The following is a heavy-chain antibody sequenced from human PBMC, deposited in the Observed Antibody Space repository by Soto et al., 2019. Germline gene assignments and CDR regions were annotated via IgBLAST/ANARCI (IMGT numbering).Heavy chain of an antibody. Sequence: GGYLRLSCAASKFPFSTYWMTWVRQAPGKGLEWVANIHRDEIEKYYMDSVKGRFTISRDNAKNSLYLQMTSLRAEDTAVYYCAGGNALDVWGQGTTVTVSS. CDR3: AGGNALDV. J-gene: IGHJ6*02. CDR2: IHRDEIEK. V-gene: IGHV3-7*01. CDR1: KFPFSTYW.